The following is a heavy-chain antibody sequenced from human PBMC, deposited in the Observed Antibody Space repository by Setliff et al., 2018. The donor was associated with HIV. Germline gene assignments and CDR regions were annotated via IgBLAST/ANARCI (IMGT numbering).Heavy chain of an antibody. Sequence: ASVKVSCKTSGYTFTASYLHWVRQATGQGLEWMGWMNPNSANTGYALKFQGRVSMTRNTSISTAYMELSSLTSEDTAVYFCARAAPGGYFDWLSRNPFDYWGQGTLVTVSS. CDR2: MNPNSANT. CDR1: GYTFTASY. D-gene: IGHD3-9*01. J-gene: IGHJ4*02. V-gene: IGHV1-8*02. CDR3: ARAAPGGYFDWLSRNPFDY.